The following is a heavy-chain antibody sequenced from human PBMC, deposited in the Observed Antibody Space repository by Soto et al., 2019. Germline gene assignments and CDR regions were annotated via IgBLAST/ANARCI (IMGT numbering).Heavy chain of an antibody. J-gene: IGHJ6*02. CDR1: DGSISPYY. Sequence: SETLSLTCSVSDGSISPYYWSWIRQPAGKGLEWIGEIDHSGSTTYNPSLKSRIIMSVDTSKNQFSLNVSSMTAADTAVYYCARGLRYSGMDVWGQGTTVTVSS. CDR3: ARGLRYSGMDV. CDR2: IDHSGST. V-gene: IGHV4-34*01.